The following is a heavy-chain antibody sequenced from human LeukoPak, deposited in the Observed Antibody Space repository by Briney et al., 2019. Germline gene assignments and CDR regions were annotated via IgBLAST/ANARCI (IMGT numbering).Heavy chain of an antibody. CDR1: GGSISSYY. CDR2: IYYSGSN. D-gene: IGHD5-24*01. J-gene: IGHJ4*02. CDR3: ARTPRNGYNYYFDY. Sequence: SETLSLTCTVSGGSISSYYWSWIRQPPGKGLEWIGYIYYSGSNNYNPSLKSRVTISVDTSKNQFSLKLSSVTVVDTAVYYCARTPRNGYNYYFDYWGQGTLVTVSS. V-gene: IGHV4-59*01.